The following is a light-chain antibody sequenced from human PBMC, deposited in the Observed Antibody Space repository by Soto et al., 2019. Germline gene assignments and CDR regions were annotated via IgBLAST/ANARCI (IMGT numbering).Light chain of an antibody. V-gene: IGKV1-5*03. CDR3: QHYNSYPWT. J-gene: IGKJ1*01. Sequence: TKCAFQMTESVCTRATATCRASQSIGSWLAWYQQKPGKAPKLLIIKASSLESGVPSRFSGSEAGTEFTLTISSLQPDDFATYYCQHYNSYPWTFGQGTKVDIK. CDR2: KAS. CDR1: QSIGSW.